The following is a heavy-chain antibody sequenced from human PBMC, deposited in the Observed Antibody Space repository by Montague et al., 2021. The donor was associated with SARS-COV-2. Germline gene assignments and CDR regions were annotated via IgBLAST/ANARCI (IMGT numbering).Heavy chain of an antibody. CDR1: GFRFGNYW. J-gene: IGHJ4*02. Sequence: SMSFSCAASGFRFGNYWMSWVRQAPGKGLEWVANINQDGSEKYYLSSVRGRFTISRDNARNSLFLQMDSLRADDTAVYYCAKGGPLIWNKPDYWGQGTLVAVSS. D-gene: IGHD1/OR15-1a*01. V-gene: IGHV3-7*01. CDR3: AKGGPLIWNKPDY. CDR2: INQDGSEK.